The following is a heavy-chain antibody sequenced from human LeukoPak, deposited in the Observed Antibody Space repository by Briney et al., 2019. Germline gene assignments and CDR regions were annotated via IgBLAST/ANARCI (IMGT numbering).Heavy chain of an antibody. CDR1: GFTFSDYY. V-gene: IGHV3-11*06. Sequence: GGSLRLSCAASGFTFSDYYMSWIRQAPGKGLEWVSYISSSSSYTNYADSVKGRFTISRDNAKNSLYLQMNSLRAEDVAVYYCARVGGGYYFDYWGQGTLVTVSS. D-gene: IGHD3-16*01. J-gene: IGHJ4*02. CDR3: ARVGGGYYFDY. CDR2: ISSSSSYT.